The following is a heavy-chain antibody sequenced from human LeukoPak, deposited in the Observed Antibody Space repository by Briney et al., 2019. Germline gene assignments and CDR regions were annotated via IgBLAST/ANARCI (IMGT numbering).Heavy chain of an antibody. Sequence: GGSLRLSCAASGFTFSRYAMHWVRQAPGKGLEWVAVISYDGSNKYYADSVKGRFTISRDNSKNTLYLQMNSLRAEDTAVYYCARDLGEGYFDWLPLYYYGMDVWGQGTTVTVSS. J-gene: IGHJ6*02. D-gene: IGHD3-9*01. CDR1: GFTFSRYA. CDR2: ISYDGSNK. V-gene: IGHV3-30-3*01. CDR3: ARDLGEGYFDWLPLYYYGMDV.